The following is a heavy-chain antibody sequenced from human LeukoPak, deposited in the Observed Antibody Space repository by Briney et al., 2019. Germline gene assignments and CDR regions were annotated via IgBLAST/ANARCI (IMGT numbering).Heavy chain of an antibody. V-gene: IGHV3-48*01. J-gene: IGHJ5*02. CDR3: AKLSSSSEFRWFDP. CDR2: ISSSSSTI. D-gene: IGHD6-6*01. Sequence: GGSLILSCAASGFTFSSYAMSWVRQAPGKGLEWVSYISSSSSTIYYADSVKGRFTISRDNAKNSLYLQTNSLRAEDTAVYYCAKLSSSSEFRWFDPWGQGTLVTVSS. CDR1: GFTFSSYA.